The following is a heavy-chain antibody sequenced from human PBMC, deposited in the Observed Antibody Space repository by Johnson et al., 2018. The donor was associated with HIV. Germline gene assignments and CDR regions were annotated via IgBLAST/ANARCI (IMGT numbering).Heavy chain of an antibody. Sequence: QVQLVESGGGVVQPGRSLRLSCSASGFTFSSYAMHWVRQAPGKGLEWVALISYDGSKKYYADSVKGRFTISRDNSKNTLYLQMNSLRAEDTAVYYCARANDYDNWGQGTMVTVSS. CDR2: ISYDGSKK. CDR1: GFTFSSYA. D-gene: IGHD4-11*01. CDR3: ARANDYDN. V-gene: IGHV3-30*04. J-gene: IGHJ3*02.